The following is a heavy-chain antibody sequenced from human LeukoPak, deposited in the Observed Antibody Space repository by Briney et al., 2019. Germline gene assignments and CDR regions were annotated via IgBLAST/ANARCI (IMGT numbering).Heavy chain of an antibody. CDR3: AREPGYYDSSGYSN. D-gene: IGHD3-22*01. Sequence: ASVKVSCKASGYTFTGYYMHWVRQAPGQGLEWMGWINPNSGGTNYAQKFQGRVTMDRDTSISTAYMELSRLRSDDTAVYYCAREPGYYDSSGYSNWGQGTLVTVSS. V-gene: IGHV1-2*02. CDR1: GYTFTGYY. J-gene: IGHJ4*02. CDR2: INPNSGGT.